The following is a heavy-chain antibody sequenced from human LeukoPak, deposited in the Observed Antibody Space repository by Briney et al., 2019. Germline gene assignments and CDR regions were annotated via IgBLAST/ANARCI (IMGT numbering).Heavy chain of an antibody. CDR2: ISGSGGST. J-gene: IGHJ6*02. D-gene: IGHD5-18*01. Sequence: PGGSLRLSCAASGFIFSNYAMSWVRQAPGKGLEWLAAISGSGGSTYYADSVKGRFTISRDNSKNTLYLQMTSLRAEDTAVYYCAKDADTAMVYYYYGMDVWGQGTTVTVSS. CDR3: AKDADTAMVYYYYGMDV. V-gene: IGHV3-23*01. CDR1: GFIFSNYA.